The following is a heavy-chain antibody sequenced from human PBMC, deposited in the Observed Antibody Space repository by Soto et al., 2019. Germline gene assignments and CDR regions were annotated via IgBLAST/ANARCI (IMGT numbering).Heavy chain of an antibody. CDR3: ARVSSDSSGYYPPSRDY. Sequence: GASVKVSCKASGYTFTSYDINWVRQATGQGLEWMGWMNPNSGNTGYAQKFQGRVTMTRNTSISTAYMELSSLRSEDTAVYYCARVSSDSSGYYPPSRDYWGQGTLVTVSS. CDR2: MNPNSGNT. CDR1: GYTFTSYD. D-gene: IGHD3-22*01. V-gene: IGHV1-8*01. J-gene: IGHJ4*02.